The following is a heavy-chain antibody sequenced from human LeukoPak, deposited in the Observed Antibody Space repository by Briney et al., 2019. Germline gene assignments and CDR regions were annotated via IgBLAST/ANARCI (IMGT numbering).Heavy chain of an antibody. CDR2: IKEDGSEK. J-gene: IGHJ5*02. D-gene: IGHD3-3*02. Sequence: GGSLRLSCAASGFTFTNHWMSWVRQAPGKGLEWVANIKEDGSEKYYVDSVKGRFTVSRGNVKNSLFLQMSSLRVDDTAVYYCAKSGSSVFWSWGQGTLVTVSS. CDR3: AKSGSSVFWS. V-gene: IGHV3-7*03. CDR1: GFTFTNHW.